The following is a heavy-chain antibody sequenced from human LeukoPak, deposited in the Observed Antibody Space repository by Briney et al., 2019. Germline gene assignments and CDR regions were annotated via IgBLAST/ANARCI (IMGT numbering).Heavy chain of an antibody. Sequence: ASVKVSCKASGGTFSSYAISWVRQAPGQGLEWMGGIIPIFGTANYAQKFQGRVTITTDESTSTAYMELSSLRSEDTAVYYCARALMGDFWSGYSRGYYYYMDVWGKGTTVTVSS. V-gene: IGHV1-69*05. J-gene: IGHJ6*03. CDR2: IIPIFGTA. CDR1: GGTFSSYA. CDR3: ARALMGDFWSGYSRGYYYYMDV. D-gene: IGHD3-3*01.